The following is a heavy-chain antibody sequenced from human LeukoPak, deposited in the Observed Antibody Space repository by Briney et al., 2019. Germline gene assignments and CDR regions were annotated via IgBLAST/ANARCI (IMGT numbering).Heavy chain of an antibody. CDR3: ARSIAVAGTNAFDI. D-gene: IGHD6-19*01. V-gene: IGHV5-51*01. CDR1: AFSFTNCW. J-gene: IGHJ3*02. Sequence: GESLKISCKGSAFSFTNCWIGWVRQMPGKGLEWMGIIFPGDSDTRYSPSFQGQVTISADKSIRTAYLQWSSLKASDTAMYYCARSIAVAGTNAFDIWGQGTMVTDSS. CDR2: IFPGDSDT.